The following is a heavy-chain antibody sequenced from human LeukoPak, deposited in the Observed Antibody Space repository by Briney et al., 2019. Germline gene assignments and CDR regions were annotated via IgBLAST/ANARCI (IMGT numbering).Heavy chain of an antibody. D-gene: IGHD3-3*01. J-gene: IGHJ4*02. CDR2: ISGSGGST. CDR1: GFPFPSYA. V-gene: IGHV3-23*01. Sequence: GGSLRLSCAASGFPFPSYALSWVRQAPGKGLEWVSAISGSGGSTYYADSVKGRFTISRDNSKNTLYLQMNSLRAEDTALYYCAKDDFWSDNPRFDHWGQGTLVTVSS. CDR3: AKDDFWSDNPRFDH.